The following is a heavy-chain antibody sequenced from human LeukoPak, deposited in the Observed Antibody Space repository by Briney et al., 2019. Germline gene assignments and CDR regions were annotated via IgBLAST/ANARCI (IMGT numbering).Heavy chain of an antibody. CDR1: GGSISSGDYY. J-gene: IGHJ4*02. Sequence: SETLSLTCTVSGGSISSGDYYWSWIRQPPGKGLEWIGYIYYSGSTYYNPSLKSRVTISVDTSKNQFSLKLSSVTAADTAVYYCARASYDSPEIDYWGQGTLVTASS. CDR3: ARASYDSPEIDY. V-gene: IGHV4-30-4*08. CDR2: IYYSGST. D-gene: IGHD3-22*01.